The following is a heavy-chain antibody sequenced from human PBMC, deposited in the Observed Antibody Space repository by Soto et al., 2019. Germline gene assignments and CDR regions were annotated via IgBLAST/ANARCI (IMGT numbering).Heavy chain of an antibody. D-gene: IGHD1-7*01. CDR1: GDSITTGGYS. CDR3: ARVFSNFLKYFVS. V-gene: IGHV4-30-2*01. Sequence: TLSLTYTLSGDSITTGGYSWGWIRQPPGKGLEWIGFIYHSGGTYYNPYLRSRVTVSADRSKNQFSLRLTSVTAADTAMYYCARVFSNFLKYFVSWGQG. J-gene: IGHJ4*02. CDR2: IYHSGGT.